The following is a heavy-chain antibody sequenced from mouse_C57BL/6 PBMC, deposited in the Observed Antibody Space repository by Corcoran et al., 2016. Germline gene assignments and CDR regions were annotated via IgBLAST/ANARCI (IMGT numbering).Heavy chain of an antibody. CDR1: GFTVSSKY. CDR3: ARGRGYSYVGYAFEI. J-gene: IGHJ3*01. V-gene: IGHV5-6-5*01. Sequence: EVQLVESGGGLIQPGGSLRLSCAASGFTVSSKYMSWVRPAPGKGLEWVSIIYSGGRTYYADSVKGRFTISRDESKNTLYLQMKSLRAEDTAVYYCARGRGYSYVGYAFEIWGQGTMVTVSS. D-gene: IGHD3-3*01. CDR2: IYSGGRT.